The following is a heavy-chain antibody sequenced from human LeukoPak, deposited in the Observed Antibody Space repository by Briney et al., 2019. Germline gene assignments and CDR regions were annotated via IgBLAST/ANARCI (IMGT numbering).Heavy chain of an antibody. Sequence: SETLSLTCSVSGGSISSSSYYWDWIRQPPGEGLEWVGSIYYSGTTYYNSSLKSRVTISEDTSKNRFSLMLTSVTAADTAVYYCARQVSDYFYYYIDVWGEGTTVIASS. CDR2: IYYSGTT. CDR1: GGSISSSSYY. CDR3: ARQVSDYFYYYIDV. V-gene: IGHV4-39*01. J-gene: IGHJ6*03.